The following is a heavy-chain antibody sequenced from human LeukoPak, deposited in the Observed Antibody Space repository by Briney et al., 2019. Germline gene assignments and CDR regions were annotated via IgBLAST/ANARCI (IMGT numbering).Heavy chain of an antibody. V-gene: IGHV1-18*01. Sequence: ASVTVSCKASGYTYTSYGISWVRQAPGQGLEWMGWISAYNGNTNYAQKLQGRVTMTADTSTSTAYMELRSLRSDDTAVYYCARDFGRYYFDYWGQGTLVTVSS. D-gene: IGHD3-10*01. CDR3: ARDFGRYYFDY. CDR2: ISAYNGNT. J-gene: IGHJ4*02. CDR1: GYTYTSYG.